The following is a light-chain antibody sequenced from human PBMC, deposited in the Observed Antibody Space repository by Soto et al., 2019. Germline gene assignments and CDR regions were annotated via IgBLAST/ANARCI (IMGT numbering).Light chain of an antibody. J-gene: IGLJ2*01. Sequence: QSVLMQPPSVSAAPGQKVTISCSGSSSNIGSNYVCWYQHVPGTAPKLLIYDNNSRPSGIPDRFSGSKSGTSATLVIAGLQTGDEADYYCGTWDSSLSVVVFGGGTKLTVL. V-gene: IGLV1-51*01. CDR2: DNN. CDR1: SSNIGSNY. CDR3: GTWDSSLSVVV.